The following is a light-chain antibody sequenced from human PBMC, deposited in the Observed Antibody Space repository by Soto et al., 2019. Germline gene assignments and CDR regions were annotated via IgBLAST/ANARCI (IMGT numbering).Light chain of an antibody. Sequence: EIVLTQSPATLSLSPGERATLSCRASQSVSSYLAWYQQKPGQAPRLLIYDASNRATGIPARFSGSGSGTDFTITISSLEPEDFAVYYCQQRSRWPPLTFGGGTKVEIK. V-gene: IGKV3-11*01. CDR3: QQRSRWPPLT. CDR1: QSVSSY. J-gene: IGKJ4*01. CDR2: DAS.